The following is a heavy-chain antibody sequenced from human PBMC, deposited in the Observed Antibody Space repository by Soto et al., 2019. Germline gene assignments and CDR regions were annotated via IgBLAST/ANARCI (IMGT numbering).Heavy chain of an antibody. D-gene: IGHD4-17*01. CDR3: ANDPTLIYGDYYYYYGMDV. Sequence: QVQLVESGGGVVQPGRSLRLSCAASGFTFSSYGMHWVRQAPGKGLEWVAVISYDGSNKYYADSVKGRFTISRDNSKNTLYLQMNSLRAEDTAVYYCANDPTLIYGDYYYYYGMDVWGQGTTVTVSS. J-gene: IGHJ6*02. CDR2: ISYDGSNK. V-gene: IGHV3-30*18. CDR1: GFTFSSYG.